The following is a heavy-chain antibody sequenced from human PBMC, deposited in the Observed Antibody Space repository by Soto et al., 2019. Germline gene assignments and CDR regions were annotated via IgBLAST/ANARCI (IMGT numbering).Heavy chain of an antibody. Sequence: GGSLRLSCVASGLTFGSRAMSWVRKAPGEGLQWVATITDNGGDAKYADSVRGPLVISRDNSKKTLYLQMTSLTAEDSAMSFCARWLIKSSPATRIFDFWGLGTLVTGFS. J-gene: IGHJ5*01. CDR1: GLTFGSRA. CDR2: ITDNGGDA. V-gene: IGHV3-23*01. D-gene: IGHD3-10*01. CDR3: ARWLIKSSPATRIFDF.